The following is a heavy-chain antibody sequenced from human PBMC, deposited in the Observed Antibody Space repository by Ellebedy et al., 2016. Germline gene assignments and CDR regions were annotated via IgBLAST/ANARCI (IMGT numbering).Heavy chain of an antibody. V-gene: IGHV3-53*01. CDR2: IYSGGDT. D-gene: IGHD6-19*01. CDR1: GFTFSSYW. J-gene: IGHJ4*02. Sequence: GGSLRLSCAASGFTFSSYWIHWVRQAPGKGLEWVSVIYSGGDTYYADSVKGRFTISRDNSKNTLYLQMNSLRADDTAVYYCTRDLSSGWYRFDYWGQGTLVTVSS. CDR3: TRDLSSGWYRFDY.